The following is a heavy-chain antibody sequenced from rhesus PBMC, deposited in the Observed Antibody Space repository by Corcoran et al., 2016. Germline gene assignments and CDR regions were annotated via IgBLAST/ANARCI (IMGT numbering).Heavy chain of an antibody. CDR3: ARSRGNYVNWYFDL. Sequence: QVQLQESGPGLVKPSETLSLTCAVSGGSISSNYWSWIRQPPGKGLELSGRNYGSGGSNDYNPSLKSRGTISTDTSKNQFSLKLSSVTAADTAGYYCARSRGNYVNWYFDLWGPGTPITISS. CDR1: GGSISSNY. J-gene: IGHJ2*01. D-gene: IGHD1-44*01. CDR2: NYGSGGSN. V-gene: IGHV4-160*01.